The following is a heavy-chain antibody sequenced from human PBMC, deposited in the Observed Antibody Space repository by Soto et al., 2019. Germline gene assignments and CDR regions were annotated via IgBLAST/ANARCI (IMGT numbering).Heavy chain of an antibody. Sequence: EFQVLQSGGGLVQPGGSLTLSCAASGFPFSSTDMTWVRQAPGKGLEWVSTIDGSGGTTYYADSVKGRFTISRDNSINTVCLQMNSLRADDTALDFCAKNSGWFNTWGQGALVTVSS. CDR2: IDGSGGTT. J-gene: IGHJ5*02. V-gene: IGHV3-23*01. CDR1: GFPFSSTD. CDR3: AKNSGWFNT. D-gene: IGHD3-10*01.